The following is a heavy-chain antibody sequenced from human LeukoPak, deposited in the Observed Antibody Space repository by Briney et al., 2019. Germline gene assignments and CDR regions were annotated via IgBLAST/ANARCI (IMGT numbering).Heavy chain of an antibody. CDR3: ARAPIVATGRNNWFDP. J-gene: IGHJ5*02. Sequence: ASVKVSCKASGYTFTSYGISWVRQAPGQGLEWMGWISPNSGGTNYARKFQGRVTLTRDTSISTAYMEFSRLRSDDTAIYYCARAPIVATGRNNWFDPWGQGTLVTVSS. CDR1: GYTFTSYG. D-gene: IGHD5-12*01. V-gene: IGHV1-2*02. CDR2: ISPNSGGT.